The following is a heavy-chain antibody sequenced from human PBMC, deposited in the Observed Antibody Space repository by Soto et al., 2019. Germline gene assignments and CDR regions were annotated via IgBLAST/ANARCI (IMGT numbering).Heavy chain of an antibody. CDR3: ARENGYSCGWFGPDYCYGMDV. CDR1: GGTFSSNG. Sequence: SVKVSCKASGGTFSSNGISWVRQAPGQGLEWMGGITPIFVTAKYAQKFQGRVTITADESTSTAYMELSSLRSEDTAVYYCARENGYSCGWFGPDYCYGMDVRSQGSTDTGS. CDR2: ITPIFVTA. J-gene: IGHJ6*02. V-gene: IGHV1-69*13. D-gene: IGHD6-19*01.